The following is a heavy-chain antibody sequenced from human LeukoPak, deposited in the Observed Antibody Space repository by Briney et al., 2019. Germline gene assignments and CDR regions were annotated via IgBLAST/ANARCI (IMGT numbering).Heavy chain of an antibody. CDR1: GYTFTSYG. J-gene: IGHJ6*03. D-gene: IGHD1-26*01. Sequence: GASVKVSCKASGYTFTSYGISWVRQAPGQGLEWMGGIIPIFGTANYAQKFQGRVTITADKSTSTAYMELSSLRSEDTAVYYCARVSVVSGEYYYYYMDVWGKGTTVTVSS. CDR2: IIPIFGTA. V-gene: IGHV1-69*06. CDR3: ARVSVVSGEYYYYYMDV.